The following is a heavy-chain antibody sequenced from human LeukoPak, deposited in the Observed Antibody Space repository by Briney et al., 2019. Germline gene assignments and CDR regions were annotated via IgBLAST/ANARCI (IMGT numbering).Heavy chain of an antibody. CDR3: ARRPYSGNDYFDS. D-gene: IGHD5-12*01. CDR2: INHSGST. V-gene: IGHV4-34*01. Sequence: SETLSLTCAVYGGSFSGYYWSWIRQPPGKGLEWIGEINHSGSTNYNPSLKSRVTISVDTSKNQFSLNLSSVTAADTAVYFCARRPYSGNDYFDSWGQGTLVTVSS. J-gene: IGHJ4*02. CDR1: GGSFSGYY.